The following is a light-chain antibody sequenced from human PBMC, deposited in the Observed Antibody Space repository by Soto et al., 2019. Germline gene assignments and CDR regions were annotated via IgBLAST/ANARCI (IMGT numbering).Light chain of an antibody. Sequence: QSALTRPPSASGSPGQSVTISCTGTSSDVGGYTYVSWYQQHPGKAPKLMIYEVSKRPSGVPDRFSGSKSGNTASLTVSGLQAEDEADYYCSSYAGITPYVFGTGTKVTV. CDR3: SSYAGITPYV. V-gene: IGLV2-8*01. CDR2: EVS. CDR1: SSDVGGYTY. J-gene: IGLJ1*01.